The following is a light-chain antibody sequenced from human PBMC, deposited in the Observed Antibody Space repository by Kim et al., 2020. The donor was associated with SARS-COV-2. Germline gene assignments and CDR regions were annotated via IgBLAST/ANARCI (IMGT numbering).Light chain of an antibody. CDR3: GVWDSSLSAGL. CDR2: DTD. CDR1: TANIENNF. Sequence: QSVLTQPPSVSAAPGQTVTISCSGSTANIENNFVSWYQCFPGRAPRLLIYDTDKRPSGIPDRFSGSRSGTSATLAITGLQTGDEAVYYCGVWDSSLSAGLFGGETQLTVL. J-gene: IGLJ3*02. V-gene: IGLV1-51*01.